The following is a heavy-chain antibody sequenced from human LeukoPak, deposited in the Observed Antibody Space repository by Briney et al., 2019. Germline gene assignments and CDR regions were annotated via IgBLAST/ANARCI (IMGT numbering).Heavy chain of an antibody. CDR1: GFTFSSYA. D-gene: IGHD2-15*01. Sequence: GGSLRLSCSASGFTFSSYAMHWVRQAPGKGREYVSAISSNGGSTYYADSVKGRFTISRDNSKNTLYLQMSSLRAEDTAVYYCVKDLAVAATPILDYWGQGTLVTVSS. CDR3: VKDLAVAATPILDY. V-gene: IGHV3-64D*06. J-gene: IGHJ4*02. CDR2: ISSNGGST.